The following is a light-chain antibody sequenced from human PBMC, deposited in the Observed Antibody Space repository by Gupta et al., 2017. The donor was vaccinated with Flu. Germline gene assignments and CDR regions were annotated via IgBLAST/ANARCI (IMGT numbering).Light chain of an antibody. Sequence: TGASSDVGGYNYVSWYQQHPGKAPKLMIYEVSKRPSGVPDRFSGSKSGNTASLTVSGLQAEDEADYYCSSYAGSNNPWVFGGGTKLTVL. CDR3: SSYAGSNNPWV. CDR2: EVS. J-gene: IGLJ3*02. V-gene: IGLV2-8*01. CDR1: SSDVGGYNY.